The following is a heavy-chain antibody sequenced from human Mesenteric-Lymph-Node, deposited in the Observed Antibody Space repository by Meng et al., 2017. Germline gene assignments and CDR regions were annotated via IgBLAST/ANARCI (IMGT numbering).Heavy chain of an antibody. CDR3: ATSRTWLQFFDAFDI. CDR2: IIPMFGTA. D-gene: IGHD5-24*01. J-gene: IGHJ3*02. Sequence: SVKVSCKASGYTFTSYGISWVRQAPGQGLECMGGIIPMFGTANYAQKFQGRVTITADKSTSTAYMELSSLRSEDTAVYYCATSRTWLQFFDAFDIWGQGTLVIVSS. V-gene: IGHV1-69*06. CDR1: GYTFTSYG.